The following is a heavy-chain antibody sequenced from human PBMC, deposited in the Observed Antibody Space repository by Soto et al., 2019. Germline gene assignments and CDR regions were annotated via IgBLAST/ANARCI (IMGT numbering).Heavy chain of an antibody. J-gene: IGHJ4*02. V-gene: IGHV4-31*03. D-gene: IGHD6-13*01. CDR1: GGSISSGGYY. CDR2: IYYSGST. CDR3: ARDPSPGIAAAGNYFDY. Sequence: PSETLSLTCIVSGGSISSGGYYWSWIRQHPGKGLEWIGYIYYSGSTYYNPSLKSRVTISVDTSKNQFSLKLSSVTAADTAVYYCARDPSPGIAAAGNYFDYWGQGTLVTVSS.